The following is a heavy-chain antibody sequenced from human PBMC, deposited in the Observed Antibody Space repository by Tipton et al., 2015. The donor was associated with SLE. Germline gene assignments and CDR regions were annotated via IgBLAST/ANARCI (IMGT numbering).Heavy chain of an antibody. V-gene: IGHV4-61*09. CDR1: GGSISSGSYY. D-gene: IGHD3-22*01. J-gene: IGHJ4*02. CDR3: ARVGDSSGYYYPFDY. Sequence: TLSLTCTVSGGSISSGSYYWSWIRQPAGKGLEWIGHIYTSGSTNYNPSLKSRVTISVDTSKNQFSLKLSSVTAADTAVYYCARVGDSSGYYYPFDYWGQGTLVTVSS. CDR2: IYTSGST.